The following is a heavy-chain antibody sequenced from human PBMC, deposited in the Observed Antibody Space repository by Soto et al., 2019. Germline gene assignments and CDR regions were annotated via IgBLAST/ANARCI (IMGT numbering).Heavy chain of an antibody. J-gene: IGHJ6*02. CDR3: ARSQGSSTSLEIYYYYYYGMDV. V-gene: IGHV1-69*01. D-gene: IGHD2-2*01. CDR1: GGTFSSYA. Sequence: QVQLVQSGAEVKKPGSSVKVSCKASGGTFSSYAISWVRQAPGQGLEWMGGIIPISGTANYAQKFQGRVTIPADESPSTAYMELSSLRSEDTAVYYCARSQGSSTSLEIYYYYYYGMDVWGQGTTVTVSS. CDR2: IIPISGTA.